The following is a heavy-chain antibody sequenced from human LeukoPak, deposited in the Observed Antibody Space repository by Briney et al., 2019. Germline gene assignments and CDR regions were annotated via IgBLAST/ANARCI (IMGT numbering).Heavy chain of an antibody. CDR2: ISGTYDST. Sequence: PGGTLRLSCGASGFTFNTHGMTWVRQAPGKGVEWVSTISGTYDSTYYADSVKGRFTISRDNSKNTLYLQMNSLRADDTAIYYCAKDRSSAWYLGVADYWGQGTLVTVSS. CDR1: GFTFNTHG. J-gene: IGHJ4*02. D-gene: IGHD6-19*01. CDR3: AKDRSSAWYLGVADY. V-gene: IGHV3-23*01.